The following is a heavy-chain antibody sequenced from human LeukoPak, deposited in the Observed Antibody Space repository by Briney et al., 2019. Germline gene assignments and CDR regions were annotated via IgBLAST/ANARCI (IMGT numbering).Heavy chain of an antibody. J-gene: IGHJ5*02. CDR2: IYYSAST. V-gene: IGHV4-30-4*01. CDR1: GGSIRRGDYY. D-gene: IGHD2-2*01. Sequence: SETLSLTCTVTGGSIRRGDYYWSWIRQPPGKGLACIGSIYYSASTYYNPSLKSRVTISVDTSKNQSSLKLSSVTAADTAVYYCASVSGGYCSSTSCSQTNNRFDPWGQGTLVTVSS. CDR3: ASVSGGYCSSTSCSQTNNRFDP.